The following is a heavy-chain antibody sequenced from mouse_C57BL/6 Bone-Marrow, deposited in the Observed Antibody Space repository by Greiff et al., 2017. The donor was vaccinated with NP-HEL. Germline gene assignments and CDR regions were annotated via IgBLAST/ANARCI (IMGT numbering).Heavy chain of an antibody. J-gene: IGHJ2*01. CDR2: INPNNGGT. CDR1: GYTFTDYN. CDR3: ARDRGLRRFFDY. V-gene: IGHV1-22*01. Sequence: VQLQQSGPELVKPGASVKMSCKASGYTFTDYNMHWVKQSHGKSLEWIGYINPNNGGTSYNQKFKGKATLTVNKSSSTAYMELRSLTSEDSAVYYCARDRGLRRFFDYWGQGTTLTVSS. D-gene: IGHD2-4*01.